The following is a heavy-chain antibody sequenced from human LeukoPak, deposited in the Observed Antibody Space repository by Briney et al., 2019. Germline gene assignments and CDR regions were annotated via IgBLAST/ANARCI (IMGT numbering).Heavy chain of an antibody. V-gene: IGHV4-31*03. Sequence: SETLSLTCTVSGGSISSSSYYWSWIRQHPGKGLEWIGYIYYSGSTYYNPSLKSRVTISVDTSKNQFSLKLSSVTAADTAVYYCAVRDGYNLDYWGQGTLVTVSS. J-gene: IGHJ4*02. CDR2: IYYSGST. D-gene: IGHD5-24*01. CDR1: GGSISSSSYY. CDR3: AVRDGYNLDY.